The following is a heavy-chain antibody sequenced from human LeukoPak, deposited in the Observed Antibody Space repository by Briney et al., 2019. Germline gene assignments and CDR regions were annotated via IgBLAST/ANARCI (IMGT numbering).Heavy chain of an antibody. J-gene: IGHJ6*03. V-gene: IGHV4-4*02. D-gene: IGHD3-3*01. CDR3: ARVYSGYYDFWSGYSVSTWNYYMDV. CDR1: GGSISSSNW. CDR2: IYHSRST. Sequence: PSETLSLTCAVSGGSISSSNWWSWVRQPPGKGLEWIGEIYHSRSTNYNPSLKSRVTISVDKSKNQFSLKLSSVTAADTAVYYCARVYSGYYDFWSGYSVSTWNYYMDVWGKGTTVTVSS.